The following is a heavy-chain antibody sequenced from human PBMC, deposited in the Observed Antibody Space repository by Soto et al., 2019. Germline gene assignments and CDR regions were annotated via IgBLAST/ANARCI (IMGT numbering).Heavy chain of an antibody. CDR2: IYYSGST. D-gene: IGHD3-22*01. Sequence: QVQLQESGPGLVKPSQTLSLTCTVSGGSISSGGYYWSWIRQHPGKGLEWIGYIYYSGSTYYNPSLKSRVTISVDTSKNQLSLKLSSVTAADTAVYYCARVGDSSGQYLYYFDYWGQGTLVTVSS. J-gene: IGHJ4*02. CDR1: GGSISSGGYY. CDR3: ARVGDSSGQYLYYFDY. V-gene: IGHV4-31*03.